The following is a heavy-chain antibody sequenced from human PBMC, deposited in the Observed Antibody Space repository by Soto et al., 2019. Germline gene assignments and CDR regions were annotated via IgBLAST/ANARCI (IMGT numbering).Heavy chain of an antibody. CDR1: GFTFKMFW. CDR3: TRGPRSTSTGTGAF. J-gene: IGHJ4*02. Sequence: EVQLVESGGGLVQPGGSLRLSCAASGFTFKMFWMHWVRQVPGKGPEWVSRINDDGISTNYADSVKGRFTISRDNAKNTLYLQMKALRVEDTAFYYCTRGPRSTSTGTGAFWGQGTLVTVSS. CDR2: INDDGIST. D-gene: IGHD1-1*01. V-gene: IGHV3-74*01.